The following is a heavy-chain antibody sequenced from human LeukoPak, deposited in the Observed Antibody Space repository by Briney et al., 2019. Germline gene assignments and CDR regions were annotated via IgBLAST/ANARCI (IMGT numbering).Heavy chain of an antibody. Sequence: SETLSLTCTVGGGSLSGHYWGWIRQPPGKGLELVGHIYYTGTTFYNPSLNSRVTITLDTSRNQFSLRLTSVIAANTAVYYCARFSWGCSTASCYLTNWGQGALVTVSS. CDR1: GGSLSGHY. CDR3: ARFSWGCSTASCYLTN. CDR2: IYYTGTT. D-gene: IGHD2-2*01. J-gene: IGHJ4*02. V-gene: IGHV4-59*11.